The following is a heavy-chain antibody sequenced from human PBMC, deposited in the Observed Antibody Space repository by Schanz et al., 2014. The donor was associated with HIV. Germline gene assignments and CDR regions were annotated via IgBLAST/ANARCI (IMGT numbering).Heavy chain of an antibody. CDR1: GFTFSSYA. CDR3: AKGRAYSSGSDAFDI. J-gene: IGHJ3*02. Sequence: EVQLLESGGGLVQPGGSLRLSCAASGFTFSSYALNWVRQAPGKGLEWVSTISGSGGSTYYADSVKGRFTISRDNSKNTLYLQMNSLRAEDTAVYYCAKGRAYSSGSDAFDIWGQGTMVTVSS. V-gene: IGHV3-23*01. CDR2: ISGSGGST. D-gene: IGHD6-19*01.